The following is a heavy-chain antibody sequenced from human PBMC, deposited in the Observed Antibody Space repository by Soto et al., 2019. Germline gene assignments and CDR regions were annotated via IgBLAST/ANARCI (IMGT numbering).Heavy chain of an antibody. CDR2: ITSSSSTI. V-gene: IGHV3-48*01. J-gene: IGHJ4*02. D-gene: IGHD2-2*01. Sequence: GGSLRLSCAASVFTFSSYSMNWVRQAPGKGLEWVSYITSSSSTIYYADSVKGRFTISRDNAKNSLYLQMNSLRAEDTAVYYCARGGYCSSTTCSQNIIDYWGQGTLVTVSS. CDR3: ARGGYCSSTTCSQNIIDY. CDR1: VFTFSSYS.